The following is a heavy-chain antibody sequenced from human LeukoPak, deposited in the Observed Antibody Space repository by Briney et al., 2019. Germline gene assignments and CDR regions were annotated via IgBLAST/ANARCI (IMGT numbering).Heavy chain of an antibody. CDR3: AKDAPYYYDSSGYHPHDAFDI. CDR1: GITFRNYG. CDR2: IFYDGSNK. J-gene: IGHJ3*02. V-gene: IGHV3-30*02. Sequence: PGGSLRLSCAASGITFRNYGMHWVRQPPGKGLEWVAIIFYDGSNKYYADSVRGRFTISRDNSKSTLYLQMNSLRAEDTAVYYCAKDAPYYYDSSGYHPHDAFDIWGQGTMVTVSS. D-gene: IGHD3-22*01.